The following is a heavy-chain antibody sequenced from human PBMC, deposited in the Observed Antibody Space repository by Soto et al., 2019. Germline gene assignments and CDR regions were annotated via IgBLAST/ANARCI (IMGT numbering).Heavy chain of an antibody. CDR2: IYYSGST. CDR3: ARQDYKNYYYDSSGFD. J-gene: IGHJ4*02. D-gene: IGHD3-22*01. CDR1: GGSISSSSYY. Sequence: PSETLSLTCTVSGGSISSSSYYWGWIRQPPGKGLEWIGSIYYSGSTYYNPSLKSRVTISVDTSNNQFSLKLSSVPAADTAVYYCARQDYKNYYYDSSGFDWGQGTLVTVSS. V-gene: IGHV4-39*01.